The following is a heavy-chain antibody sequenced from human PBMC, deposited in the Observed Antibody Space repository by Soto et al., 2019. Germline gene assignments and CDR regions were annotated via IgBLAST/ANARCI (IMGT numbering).Heavy chain of an antibody. Sequence: GGSLRLSCAASGFTFSSYSMNGVRQAPGKGLEWVSFISSRSSTIHYADSVKSRFTISRYKAKNSLYLRMNSLRDDDTAVYNCASDWDSSGGSCFDYYYGMDVWSQGTTVTVSS. CDR2: ISSRSSTI. J-gene: IGHJ6*02. D-gene: IGHD2-15*01. CDR3: ASDWDSSGGSCFDYYYGMDV. V-gene: IGHV3-48*02. CDR1: GFTFSSYS.